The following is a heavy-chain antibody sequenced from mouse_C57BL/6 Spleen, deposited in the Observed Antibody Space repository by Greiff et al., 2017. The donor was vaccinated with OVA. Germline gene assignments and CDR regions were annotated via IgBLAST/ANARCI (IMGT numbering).Heavy chain of an antibody. CDR2: IDPANGNT. Sequence: QVQLQQPVAELVRPGASVKLSCKASGFNFTNYWMHWVKQRPGQGLEWIGKIDPANGNTNYTPKFKGKATITADTSSNTAYLQLSSLTSEDSAVYYCASRRCAAGCFDDWGKGTMVTVSA. V-gene: IGHV1-50*01. D-gene: IGHD6-1*01. J-gene: IGHJ1*03. CDR3: ASRRCAAGCFDD. CDR1: GFNFTNYW.